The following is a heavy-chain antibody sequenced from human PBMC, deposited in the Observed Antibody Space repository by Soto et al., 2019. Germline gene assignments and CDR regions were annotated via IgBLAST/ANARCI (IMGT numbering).Heavy chain of an antibody. D-gene: IGHD1-26*01. CDR1: GFTFSGSA. CDR3: GAGATTPLDY. Sequence: EVQLVESGGGLVQPGGSLKLSCAASGFTFSGSAMHWVRQASGKGLEWVGRIRSKANSYATAYAASVKGRFTISRDDSKNTAYLQINSLKTEDTAVYYCGAGATTPLDYWGQGTLVTVSS. J-gene: IGHJ4*02. CDR2: IRSKANSYAT. V-gene: IGHV3-73*02.